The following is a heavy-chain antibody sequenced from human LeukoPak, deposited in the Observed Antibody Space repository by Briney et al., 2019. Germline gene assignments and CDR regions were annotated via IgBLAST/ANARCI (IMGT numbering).Heavy chain of an antibody. J-gene: IGHJ4*02. D-gene: IGHD5-24*01. CDR2: INPSDGTT. Sequence: ASVKVSCKASGGTFSSYAISWVRQAPGQGLEWMGVINPSDGTTSYAQEFQGRVTVTGDTSMSTVYMEVISLRSEDTAVYYCASGRWLQLPSFWGQGTLVTVSS. V-gene: IGHV1-46*01. CDR3: ASGRWLQLPSF. CDR1: GGTFSSYA.